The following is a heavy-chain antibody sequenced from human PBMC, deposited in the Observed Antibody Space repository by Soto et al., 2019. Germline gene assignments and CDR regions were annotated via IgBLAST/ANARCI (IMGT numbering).Heavy chain of an antibody. CDR1: GGSISSGGYY. V-gene: IGHV4-31*03. CDR3: ARVVVVAEETPSGWFDP. J-gene: IGHJ5*02. CDR2: IYYSGST. D-gene: IGHD2-15*01. Sequence: SETLSLTCTVSGGSISSGGYYWSWIRQHPGKGLEWIGYIYYSGSTYYNPSLKSRVTISVDTSKNQFSLKLSSVTAADTAVYYCARVVVVAEETPSGWFDPWGQGTLVTVSS.